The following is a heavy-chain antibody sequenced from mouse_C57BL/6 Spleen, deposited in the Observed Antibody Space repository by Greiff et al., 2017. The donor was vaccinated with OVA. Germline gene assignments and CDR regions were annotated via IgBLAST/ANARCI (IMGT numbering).Heavy chain of an antibody. CDR2: IYPGNSDT. V-gene: IGHV1-5*01. D-gene: IGHD2-2*01. J-gene: IGHJ2*01. CDR3: TIYGYDGGYYFDY. Sequence: VQLQQSGTVLARPGASVKMSCKTSGYTFTSYWMHWVKQRPGQGLEWIGAIYPGNSDTSYNQKFKGKAKLTAVTSASTAYMELSSLTNEDSAVYYCTIYGYDGGYYFDYGGQGTTLTVSS. CDR1: GYTFTSYW.